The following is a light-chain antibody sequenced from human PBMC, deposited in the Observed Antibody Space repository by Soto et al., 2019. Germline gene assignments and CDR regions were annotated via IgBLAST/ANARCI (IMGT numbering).Light chain of an antibody. Sequence: EIVMTQSPATLSVSPGERATLSCRASQSVNSNLAWYQQKPGQAPRLLIYGASTRATGIPARFSGSGSGTEFTLTISRLEPEDFAVYYCQHYRSAPFTFGPGTKVDIK. V-gene: IGKV3-15*01. CDR3: QHYRSAPFT. CDR1: QSVNSN. CDR2: GAS. J-gene: IGKJ3*01.